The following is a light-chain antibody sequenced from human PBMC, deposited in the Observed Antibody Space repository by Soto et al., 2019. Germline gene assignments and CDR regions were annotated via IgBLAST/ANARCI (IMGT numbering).Light chain of an antibody. CDR2: GAS. CDR3: QQYPAYT. J-gene: IGKJ2*01. CDR1: QSVSSSY. Sequence: EIVLTQSPGTLSLSPGERATLSCRASQSVSSSYLAWYPQKPGQAPRLLIYGASSRATGIPDRFTGSGSGTDFTLTISRLAPEDFAVYYCQQYPAYTFGQGPKLEIK. V-gene: IGKV3-20*01.